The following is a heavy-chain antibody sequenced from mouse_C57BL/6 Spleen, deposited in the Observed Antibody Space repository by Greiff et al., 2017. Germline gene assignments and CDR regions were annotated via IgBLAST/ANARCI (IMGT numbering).Heavy chain of an antibody. Sequence: DVMLVESGEGLVKPGGSLTLSCAASGFTFSSYAMSWVRQTPEKRLEWVAYVSGGGDCIYYADTVTGRFTLSRDNARNALYLQMSSLESEDPALWYCTREGADWYFGVWGTGATVAGSS. CDR2: VSGGGDCI. V-gene: IGHV5-9-1*02. CDR1: GFTFSSYA. CDR3: TREGADWYFGV. J-gene: IGHJ1*03.